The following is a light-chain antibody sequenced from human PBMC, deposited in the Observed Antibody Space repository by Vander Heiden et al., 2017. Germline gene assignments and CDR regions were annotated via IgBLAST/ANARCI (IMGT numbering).Light chain of an antibody. J-gene: IGLJ2*01. V-gene: IGLV3-1*01. CDR2: QDT. Sequence: SFELAQPPSVSVSPGQTATIPCSGDEVGDKSACCYRQKPGQSPVLVIYQDTKRPSGIPERISGSNSGNTATLTISGTEAMDEADYFCQAWDNNTVIFGGGTKLSVL. CDR3: QAWDNNTVI. CDR1: EVGDKS.